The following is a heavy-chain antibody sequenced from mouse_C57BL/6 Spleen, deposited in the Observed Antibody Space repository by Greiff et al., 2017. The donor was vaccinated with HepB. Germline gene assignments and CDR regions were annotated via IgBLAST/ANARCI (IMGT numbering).Heavy chain of an antibody. Sequence: EVKLQESGPELVKPGDSVKISCKASGYSFTGYFMNWVMQSHGKSLEWIGRINPYNGDTFYNQKFKGKATLTVDKSSSTAHMELRSLTSEDSAVYYCARSVAYDGLYYYAMDYWGQGTSVTVSS. CDR1: GYSFTGYF. V-gene: IGHV1-20*01. D-gene: IGHD2-3*01. CDR3: ARSVAYDGLYYYAMDY. CDR2: INPYNGDT. J-gene: IGHJ4*01.